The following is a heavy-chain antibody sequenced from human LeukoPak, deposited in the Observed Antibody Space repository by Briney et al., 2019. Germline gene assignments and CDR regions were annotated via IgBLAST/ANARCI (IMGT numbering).Heavy chain of an antibody. CDR2: IKQDGSEK. V-gene: IGHV3-7*01. CDR3: VRDLGPAWY. J-gene: IGHJ4*02. CDR1: GFTFSSYW. Sequence: GGSLRLSCAASGFTFSSYWMSWVRQAPGKGLEWVANIKQDGSEKYYVNSVKGRFTISRDNAKNSLYLQMNSLRVEDTAVYYCVRDLGPAWYWGQGTLVIVSS.